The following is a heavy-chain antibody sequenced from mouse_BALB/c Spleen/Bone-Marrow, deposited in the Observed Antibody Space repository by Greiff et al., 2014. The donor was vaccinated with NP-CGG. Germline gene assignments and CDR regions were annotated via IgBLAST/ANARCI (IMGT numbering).Heavy chain of an antibody. D-gene: IGHD2-14*01. J-gene: IGHJ3*01. Sequence: EVQLQQSGAELVKPGASVKLSCTASGFNIKDTYMYWVKQRPEQGLEWFGRIDPANGYTKFDPKLQGQATITTDTASNTVYLQLSSLTSEDTALYYCAAYYRYLAWSAYWGQGTLVTVSA. CDR1: GFNIKDTY. CDR3: AAYYRYLAWSAY. V-gene: IGHV14-3*02. CDR2: IDPANGYT.